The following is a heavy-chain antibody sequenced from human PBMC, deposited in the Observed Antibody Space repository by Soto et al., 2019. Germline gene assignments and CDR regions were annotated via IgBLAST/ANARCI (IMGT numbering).Heavy chain of an antibody. D-gene: IGHD3-10*01. CDR3: ARDFYYYGSGTMGGYFDY. CDR1: GITVSSNY. V-gene: IGHV3-66*01. Sequence: EVQLVESGGGLVQPGGSLRLSCAASGITVSSNYMSWVRQAPGKGLEWVSVIYSGGSTYYADSVKGRFTISRDNSKNTLYLPMNSLRAEDTGVYYCARDFYYYGSGTMGGYFDYWGQGTLVTVSS. CDR2: IYSGGST. J-gene: IGHJ4*02.